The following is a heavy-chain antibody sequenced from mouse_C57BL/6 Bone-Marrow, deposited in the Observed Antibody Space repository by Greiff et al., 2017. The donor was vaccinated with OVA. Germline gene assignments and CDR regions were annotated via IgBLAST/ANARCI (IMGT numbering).Heavy chain of an antibody. CDR2: VDPETGGT. J-gene: IGHJ4*01. V-gene: IGHV1-15*01. CDR3: TLYDGYAMDY. Sequence: QVQLQQSGAELVRPGASVTLSCKASGYTFTDYEMHWVKQTPVHGLEWIGTVDPETGGTASNQKFKGTAILTADKSSSTAYMELRSLTAEDSAVYYCTLYDGYAMDYWGQGTSVTVSS. D-gene: IGHD2-3*01. CDR1: GYTFTDYE.